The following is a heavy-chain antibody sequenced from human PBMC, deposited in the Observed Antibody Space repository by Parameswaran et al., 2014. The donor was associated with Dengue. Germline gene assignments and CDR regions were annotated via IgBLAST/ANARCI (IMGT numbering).Heavy chain of an antibody. J-gene: IGHJ6*02. Sequence: VRQAPGKGLEWVSVIYSGGSTYYADSVKGRFTISRDNSKNTLYLQMNSLRAEDTAVYYCARDRRYYYGSGTIYYYYGMDVWGQGTTVTVSS. V-gene: IGHV3-53*01. CDR3: ARDRRYYYGSGTIYYYYGMDV. D-gene: IGHD3-10*01. CDR2: IYSGGST.